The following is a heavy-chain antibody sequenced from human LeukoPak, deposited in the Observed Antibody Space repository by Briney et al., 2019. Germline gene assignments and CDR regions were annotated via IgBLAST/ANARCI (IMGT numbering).Heavy chain of an antibody. V-gene: IGHV3-7*01. Sequence: PGGSLRLSCGASGFTFSTSWMGWVRQAPGKGLEWVANIKRDGSETYYVDSVKGRFTISRENTKNSLYLQMDSLRAEDTAVYFCARISTAVAGADYWGQGTLVTVSS. CDR2: IKRDGSET. J-gene: IGHJ4*02. D-gene: IGHD6-19*01. CDR3: ARISTAVAGADY. CDR1: GFTFSTSW.